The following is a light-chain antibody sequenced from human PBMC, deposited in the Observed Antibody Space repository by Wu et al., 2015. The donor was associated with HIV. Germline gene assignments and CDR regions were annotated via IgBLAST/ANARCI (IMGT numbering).Light chain of an antibody. CDR1: QGISNY. Sequence: DIQMTQSPSSLSASIGDRVTITCRTSQGISNYLAWYQQKPGKVPRVLIYSASTLQSGVPSRFSGSGYGTDFTLTISSLQPEDVATYYCQKYNVAPWTFGQGTEGGDQT. J-gene: IGKJ1*01. CDR3: QKYNVAPWT. V-gene: IGKV1-27*01. CDR2: SAS.